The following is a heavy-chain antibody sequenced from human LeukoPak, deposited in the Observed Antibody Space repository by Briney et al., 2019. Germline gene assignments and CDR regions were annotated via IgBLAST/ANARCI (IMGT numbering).Heavy chain of an antibody. Sequence: GGSLRLSCAASGFTFSSYWMSWVRQAPGKGLEWVANIKQDGSEKYYVDSVKGRFTISRDNAKNSLFLQMNGLRAEDSAVYYCARDVSDENGSSSRIHLDSWGQGTLVSVSS. CDR1: GFTFSSYW. CDR2: IKQDGSEK. CDR3: ARDVSDENGSSSRIHLDS. J-gene: IGHJ4*02. V-gene: IGHV3-7*01. D-gene: IGHD6-6*01.